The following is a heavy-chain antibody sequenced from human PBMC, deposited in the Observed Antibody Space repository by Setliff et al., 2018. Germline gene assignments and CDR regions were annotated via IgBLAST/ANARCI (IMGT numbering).Heavy chain of an antibody. V-gene: IGHV3-30*02. CDR2: IRNDGTEK. Sequence: QPGGSLRLSCAASALTFSNYGIHWVRQAPGKGLEWVAFIRNDGTEKFHADPVKGRFTVSRDNSKNTVFLQMNSLTTDDTAVYYCAKVDQFDLEGLDYWGQGALVTVSS. D-gene: IGHD3-9*01. CDR3: AKVDQFDLEGLDY. CDR1: ALTFSNYG. J-gene: IGHJ4*02.